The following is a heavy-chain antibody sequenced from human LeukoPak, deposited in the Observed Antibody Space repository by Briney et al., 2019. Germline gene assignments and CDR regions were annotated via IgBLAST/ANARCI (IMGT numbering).Heavy chain of an antibody. V-gene: IGHV3-30*19. D-gene: IGHD6-19*01. Sequence: GGSLRLSCAASGFTFNNFGMHWVRQAPGKGLEWVAVISYDGSNKYYADSVKGRFTISRDNSKNALYLQMNSLRAEDTAVYYCARDSGRIAVAGDHFDYWGQGTLVTVSS. CDR1: GFTFNNFG. J-gene: IGHJ4*02. CDR2: ISYDGSNK. CDR3: ARDSGRIAVAGDHFDY.